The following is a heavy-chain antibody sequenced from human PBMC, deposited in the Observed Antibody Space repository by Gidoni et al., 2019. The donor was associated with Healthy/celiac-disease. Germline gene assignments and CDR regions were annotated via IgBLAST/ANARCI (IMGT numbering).Heavy chain of an antibody. CDR2: IYYSGST. J-gene: IGHJ4*02. CDR3: ATPRTQRWSGYFH. Sequence: QLQLQESGPGLVKPSGTLSLTCTVSGGSISSSSYYWGWIRQPPGKGLEWIGSIYYSGSTYYNPSLKSRVTISVDTSKNQFSLKLSSVTAADTAVYYCATPRTQRWSGYFHWGQGTLVTVSS. D-gene: IGHD3-3*01. V-gene: IGHV4-39*01. CDR1: GGSISSSSYY.